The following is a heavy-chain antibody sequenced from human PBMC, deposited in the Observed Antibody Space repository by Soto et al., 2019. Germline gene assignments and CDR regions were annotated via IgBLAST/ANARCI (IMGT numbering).Heavy chain of an antibody. D-gene: IGHD3-9*01. V-gene: IGHV1-69*06. CDR3: ARDVDYDILTGYPRAGMDV. J-gene: IGHJ6*02. Sequence: QVQLVQSGAEVKKPGSSVKVSCKASGGTFSSYAISWVRQAPGQGLEWMGGIMPIFGTANYAQKFQGRVTNTADKYTSKAYMELSSLRSEDAGVYYCARDVDYDILTGYPRAGMDVWGQGTTVTVSS. CDR1: GGTFSSYA. CDR2: IMPIFGTA.